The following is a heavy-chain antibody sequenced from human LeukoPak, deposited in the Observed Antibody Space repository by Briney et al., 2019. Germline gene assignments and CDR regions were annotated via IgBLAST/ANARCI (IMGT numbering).Heavy chain of an antibody. D-gene: IGHD3-10*01. CDR3: ARVPAMVRGVINYYYYYMDV. CDR1: GGSISSSSYY. V-gene: IGHV4-39*01. Sequence: SETLSLTCTVSGGSISSSSYYWGWIRQPPGKGLEWIGSIYYSGSTYYNPSLKSRVTISVDTSKNQFSLKLSSVTAADTAVYYCARVPAMVRGVINYYYYYMDVWGKGTTVTVSS. CDR2: IYYSGST. J-gene: IGHJ6*03.